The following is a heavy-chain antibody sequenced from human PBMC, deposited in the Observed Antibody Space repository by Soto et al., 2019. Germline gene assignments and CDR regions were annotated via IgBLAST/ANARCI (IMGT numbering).Heavy chain of an antibody. D-gene: IGHD1-1*01. J-gene: IGHJ5*02. CDR2: ISSSGTT. Sequence: QVQLQESGPGLVKPSETLSLTCIVSGDSVNSGAHYWSWIRQSPGTGPEWIGYISSSGTTTYSPSLRSRIIISSDTSRNLFSLRLTSVTAADTAIYYCARVKRRYGTYSSGFDPWGQGTLVTVSS. CDR3: ARVKRRYGTYSSGFDP. V-gene: IGHV4-61*08. CDR1: GDSVNSGAHY.